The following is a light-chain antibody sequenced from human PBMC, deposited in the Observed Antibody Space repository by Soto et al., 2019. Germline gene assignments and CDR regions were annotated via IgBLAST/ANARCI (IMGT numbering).Light chain of an antibody. CDR3: KKRSNWTN. CDR1: LSVGSY. J-gene: IGKJ2*01. Sequence: EIVLTQSPATLSLSPGERATLSCRASLSVGSYLAWYQQRPGQAPRLLIYDASNRATGIPARFSGSGSGTDFTLTISRLEPEDFAVYYCKKRSNWTNFGQGTKLEIK. CDR2: DAS. V-gene: IGKV3-11*01.